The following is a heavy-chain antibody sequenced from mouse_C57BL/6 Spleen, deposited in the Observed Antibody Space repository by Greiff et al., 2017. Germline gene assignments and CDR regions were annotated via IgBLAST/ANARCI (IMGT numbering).Heavy chain of an antibody. Sequence: VMLVESGPGLVAPSQSLSITCTVSGFSLTSYAISWVRQPPGKGLEWLGVIWTGGGTNYNSALKSRLRISKDNSKSQVFLKMNSLQTDDTARYYCARNGGPITTPMDYWGQGTSVTVSS. V-gene: IGHV2-9-1*01. D-gene: IGHD1-1*01. J-gene: IGHJ4*01. CDR3: ARNGGPITTPMDY. CDR2: IWTGGGT. CDR1: GFSLTSYA.